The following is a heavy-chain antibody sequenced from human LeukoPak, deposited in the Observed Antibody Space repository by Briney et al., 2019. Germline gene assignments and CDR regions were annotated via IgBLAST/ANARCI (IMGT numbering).Heavy chain of an antibody. J-gene: IGHJ6*02. V-gene: IGHV5-51*01. CDR2: IYCGESDT. Sequence: GESLKISCKGSGYSFTSYSIGWVRPMRGKGLEWMGIIYCGESDTRYSPSFQGQVTISADKSICTAHLEWSSLKASDTAMYYCASLSRGYGYYYYGMDVWSQGTTGTVSS. D-gene: IGHD5-18*01. CDR3: ASLSRGYGYYYYGMDV. CDR1: GYSFTSYS.